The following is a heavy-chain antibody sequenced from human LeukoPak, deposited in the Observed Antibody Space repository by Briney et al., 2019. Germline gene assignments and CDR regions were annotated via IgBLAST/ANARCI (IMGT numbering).Heavy chain of an antibody. V-gene: IGHV4-34*01. CDR3: ARHLGGGSSGWFSYYYYYYMDV. CDR1: GGSFSGYY. D-gene: IGHD6-19*01. J-gene: IGHJ6*03. Sequence: SETLSLTCAVYGGSFSGYYWSWIRQPPGKGLEGMGEINHSGSTNYNPTLTSRGTISVDTYKNQCSLNLSSVTAADTAVYYCARHLGGGSSGWFSYYYYYYMDVWGKGTTVTISS. CDR2: INHSGST.